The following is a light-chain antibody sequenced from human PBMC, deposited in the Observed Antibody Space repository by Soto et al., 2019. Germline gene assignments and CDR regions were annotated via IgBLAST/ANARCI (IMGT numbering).Light chain of an antibody. J-gene: IGKJ4*01. Sequence: DIVMTQSPDSLAVSLGERATINCKSSQSVLYSSNNRNYLAWYQQKPGQPPKVLIYWASTRESGVPDRFSGSGSGKDFALTISNLQAEDVAVYYCQQYYSTLFTFGGGTKVEIK. CDR1: QSVLYSSNNRNY. CDR3: QQYYSTLFT. CDR2: WAS. V-gene: IGKV4-1*01.